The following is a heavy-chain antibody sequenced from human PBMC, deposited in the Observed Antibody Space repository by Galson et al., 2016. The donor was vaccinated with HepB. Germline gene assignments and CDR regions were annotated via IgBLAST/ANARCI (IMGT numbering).Heavy chain of an antibody. CDR2: ITDSGDDT. CDR3: ARGTKRFGSGSNCYPLDH. J-gene: IGHJ4*01. Sequence: SLRLSCAASGFTFSTYAMTWVRQAPGKGLEWVSVITDSGDDTHHADSVKGRFIMSRDNSKNTVYLQMNNLRDEDTAIYFCARGTKRFGSGSNCYPLDHWGHETLFTVSS. D-gene: IGHD2-15*01. CDR1: GFTFSTYA. V-gene: IGHV3-23*01.